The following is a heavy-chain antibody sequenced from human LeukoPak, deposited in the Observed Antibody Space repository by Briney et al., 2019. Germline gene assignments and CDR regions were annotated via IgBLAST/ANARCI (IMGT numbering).Heavy chain of an antibody. Sequence: PGGSLTLSCAASGFTFSGSAMHWVRRASGKGLEWGGRIRSKANSYTTAYAASVKGRFTISRDDSKNTAYLQMNSLKTEDTAVYYCTRHPEDYDSSGYYGEDYFDYWGQGTLVTVSS. CDR1: GFTFSGSA. V-gene: IGHV3-73*01. CDR3: TRHPEDYDSSGYYGEDYFDY. CDR2: IRSKANSYTT. D-gene: IGHD3-22*01. J-gene: IGHJ4*02.